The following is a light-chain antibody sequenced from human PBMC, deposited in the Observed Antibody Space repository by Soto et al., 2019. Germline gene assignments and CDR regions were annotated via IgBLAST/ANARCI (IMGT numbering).Light chain of an antibody. Sequence: QSVLTQPPSASGTPGQRVTISCSGSTSSIGSNYVYWYQQLPGTAPKLLIYSNNQRPSGVPDRFSGSKSGTSASLAISGLRSEDEADYHRAAWDDSLSGLVFGGGTKLTVL. CDR1: TSSIGSNY. CDR3: AAWDDSLSGLV. J-gene: IGLJ2*01. V-gene: IGLV1-47*01. CDR2: SNN.